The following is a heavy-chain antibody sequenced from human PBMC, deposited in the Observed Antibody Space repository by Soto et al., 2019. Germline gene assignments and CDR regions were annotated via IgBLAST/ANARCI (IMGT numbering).Heavy chain of an antibody. V-gene: IGHV3-23*01. CDR1: GFTFNRYA. Sequence: GGSLRLSCPASGFTFNRYAMSWVRQAPGKGLEWVSAIIDDGGRAYNADSVKGRFTISRDNFKNTLSLQMNSLRAEDTAVYYCAKDKMEQWLVGGYFDYWGQGTQVTVSS. D-gene: IGHD6-19*01. CDR3: AKDKMEQWLVGGYFDY. J-gene: IGHJ4*02. CDR2: IIDDGGRA.